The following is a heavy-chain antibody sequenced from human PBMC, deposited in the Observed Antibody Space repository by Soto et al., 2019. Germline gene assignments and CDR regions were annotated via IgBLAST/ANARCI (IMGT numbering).Heavy chain of an antibody. V-gene: IGHV1-69*13. CDR2: IIPFFGIA. D-gene: IGHD2-21*01. CDR1: GGTFSSSA. CDR3: ARGYIAMDY. J-gene: IGHJ4*02. Sequence: SVKVSCKASGGTFSSSAISWVRQAPGQGLEWMGGIIPFFGIANYAQRFQGRVTITADESTSTAYMELSSLRAEDTAVYYCARGYIAMDYWGQGTLVTVSS.